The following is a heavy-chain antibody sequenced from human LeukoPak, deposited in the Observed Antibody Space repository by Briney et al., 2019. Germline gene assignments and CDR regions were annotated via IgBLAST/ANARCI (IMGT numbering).Heavy chain of an antibody. J-gene: IGHJ4*02. CDR3: ARDPDYDYYFDY. Sequence: PGGSLRLSCAASGFTFSSYSMNWGRQAPGKGLEGVSSISSSSSYIYYADSVKGRFTISRDNAKNSLYLQMNSLGAEDTAVYYCARDPDYDYYFDYWGQGTLVTVSS. CDR1: GFTFSSYS. D-gene: IGHD3-22*01. V-gene: IGHV3-21*01. CDR2: ISSSSSYI.